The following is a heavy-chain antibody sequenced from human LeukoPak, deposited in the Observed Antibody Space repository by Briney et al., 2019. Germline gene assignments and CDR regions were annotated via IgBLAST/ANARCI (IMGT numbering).Heavy chain of an antibody. Sequence: KASKTLSLTCAVYGXSFSGYYWSWIRQPPGKGLEWIGEINHSGSTNYNPSLKSRVTISVDTSKNQFSLKLSSVTAADTAVYYCASLAWEYPRIAAAGTYYYYYGMDVWGQGTTVTVSS. J-gene: IGHJ6*02. V-gene: IGHV4-34*01. D-gene: IGHD6-13*01. CDR3: ASLAWEYPRIAAAGTYYYYYGMDV. CDR1: GXSFSGYY. CDR2: INHSGST.